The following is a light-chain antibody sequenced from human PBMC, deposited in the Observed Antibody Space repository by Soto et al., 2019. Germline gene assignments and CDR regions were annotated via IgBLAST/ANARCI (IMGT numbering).Light chain of an antibody. CDR3: QHYGTSPRT. CDR1: QSFSSDY. V-gene: IGKV3-20*01. J-gene: IGKJ1*01. CDR2: ATS. Sequence: IVLTQSPGTLSLSPGERATLSCRASQSFSSDYLAWYQQKPGQAPRLLIYATSSRATGIPDRFSGSGSQTDFTLTISRLEPEDFAVYYCQHYGTSPRTFXQGTKVDIK.